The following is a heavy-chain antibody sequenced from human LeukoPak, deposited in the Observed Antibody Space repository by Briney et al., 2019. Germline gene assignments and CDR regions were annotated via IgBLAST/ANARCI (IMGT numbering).Heavy chain of an antibody. CDR3: ARDSGFLEWLLSAVDY. CDR2: ILYDGSNK. D-gene: IGHD3-3*01. V-gene: IGHV3-30-3*01. CDR1: GFIFSSYA. Sequence: QAGGSLTLSCAASGFIFSSYAMHWVRQAPGKGLEWVAVILYDGSNKYYADSVKGRFTISRDNTKNTLYLQMNSLRAEDTAVYYCARDSGFLEWLLSAVDYWGQGTLVTVSS. J-gene: IGHJ4*02.